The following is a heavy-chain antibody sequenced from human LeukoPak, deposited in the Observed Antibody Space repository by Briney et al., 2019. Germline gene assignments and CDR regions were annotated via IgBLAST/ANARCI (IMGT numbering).Heavy chain of an antibody. J-gene: IGHJ4*02. V-gene: IGHV3-23*01. D-gene: IGHD3-10*01. CDR1: GFTFSTYA. CDR3: ARDLDQYNGRFGGFGHDF. Sequence: GGSLRLSCAASGFTFSTYAMSWVRQAPGKGLEWVSGISGSGGSTYYADSVKGRFTISRDNSKNSLYLQMNSLRAEDTAVYYCARDLDQYNGRFGGFGHDFWGQGTLVTVSS. CDR2: ISGSGGST.